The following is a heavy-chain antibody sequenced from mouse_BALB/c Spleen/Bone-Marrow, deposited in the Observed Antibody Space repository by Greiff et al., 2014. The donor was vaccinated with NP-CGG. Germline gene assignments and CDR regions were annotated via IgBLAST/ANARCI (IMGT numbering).Heavy chain of an antibody. CDR1: GYTFTSYW. Sequence: ESGAELARPGASVKLSCKASGYTFTSYWMQWVKQRPGQGLEWIGAIYPGDGDTRYTQKFKGKATLTADESSSTAYMQLSSLASEDSAVYYCARRDYGIRENYYAMDYWGQGTSVTVSS. V-gene: IGHV1-87*01. J-gene: IGHJ4*01. CDR2: IYPGDGDT. D-gene: IGHD1-2*01. CDR3: ARRDYGIRENYYAMDY.